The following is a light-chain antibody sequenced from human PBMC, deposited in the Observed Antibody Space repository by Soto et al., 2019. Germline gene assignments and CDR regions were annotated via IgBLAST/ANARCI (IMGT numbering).Light chain of an antibody. J-gene: IGKJ4*01. Sequence: DVQMTQSPSSLSASVGDRVTITCRASQGIAPYLAWFQQKPGKVPKLLIYAASTLQSGVPSRFSASGSGTDFTITISSLQPEDVATYYCQKYNSAPLTFGGGTKVEIK. CDR3: QKYNSAPLT. CDR2: AAS. V-gene: IGKV1-27*01. CDR1: QGIAPY.